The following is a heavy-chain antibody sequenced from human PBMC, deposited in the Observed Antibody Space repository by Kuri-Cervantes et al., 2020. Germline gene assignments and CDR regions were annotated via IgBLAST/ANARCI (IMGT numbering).Heavy chain of an antibody. CDR2: ISSSSSTI. Sequence: GESLKISCAASGFTFRNYAMNWVRQAPGKGLEWVSSISSSSSTIYYADSVKGRFTISRDNAKNSLYLQMNSLRDEDTAVYYCARLPYYYYGMDVWGQGTTVTVSS. V-gene: IGHV3-48*02. CDR3: ARLPYYYYGMDV. J-gene: IGHJ6*02. CDR1: GFTFRNYA.